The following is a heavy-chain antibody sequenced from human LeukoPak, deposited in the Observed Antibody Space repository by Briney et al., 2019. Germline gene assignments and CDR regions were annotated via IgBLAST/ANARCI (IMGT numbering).Heavy chain of an antibody. J-gene: IGHJ4*02. Sequence: ASVKVSCKASGYTFTDYYMHWVRQAPGQGLEWMGWINPNSGGTNYAQKFQGRVTMTRDTSISTAYMELSRLRSDDTAVYYCARVRYCSGGSCYRFDYWGQGTLVTVSS. CDR1: GYTFTDYY. CDR3: ARVRYCSGGSCYRFDY. CDR2: INPNSGGT. V-gene: IGHV1-2*02. D-gene: IGHD2-15*01.